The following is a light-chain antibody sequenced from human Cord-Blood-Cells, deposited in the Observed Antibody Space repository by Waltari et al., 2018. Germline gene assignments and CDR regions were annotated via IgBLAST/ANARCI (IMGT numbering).Light chain of an antibody. Sequence: DIQMTQSPSTLSPSVGDRVAITCRASQSISSWLAWYQQKPGKAPKLLIYKASSLESGVPSRLSGSGSGTEFTLTISSLQPDDFATYYCQQYNSYSRTFGQGTKVEIK. CDR2: KAS. J-gene: IGKJ1*01. V-gene: IGKV1-5*03. CDR3: QQYNSYSRT. CDR1: QSISSW.